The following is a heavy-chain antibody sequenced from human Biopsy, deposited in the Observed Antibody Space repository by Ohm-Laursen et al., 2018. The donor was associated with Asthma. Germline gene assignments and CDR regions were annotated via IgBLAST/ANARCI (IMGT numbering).Heavy chain of an antibody. D-gene: IGHD2-21*02. CDR3: ARGVDRVTGLLDHFDS. CDR2: VYYSGST. J-gene: IGHJ4*02. CDR1: GGSINNFY. V-gene: IGHV4-59*01. Sequence: TLSLTCSVSGGSINNFYWSWIRQPPGKGLESIGHVYYSGSTNYNPSLKSRVTISIGASKNQFSLKLTSVTAADTAVYYCARGVDRVTGLLDHFDSWGQGTLVTVSS.